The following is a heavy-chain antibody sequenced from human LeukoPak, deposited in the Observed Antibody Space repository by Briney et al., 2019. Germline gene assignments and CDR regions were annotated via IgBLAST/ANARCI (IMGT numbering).Heavy chain of an antibody. J-gene: IGHJ3*02. D-gene: IGHD4-17*01. CDR2: INPNSGGT. CDR3: ARVPGDYDAFDI. V-gene: IGHV1-2*06. Sequence: GASVKVSCEASGYTFTGYYMHWVRQAPGQGLEWMGRINPNSGGTNYAQKFQGRVTMTRDTSISTAYMELSRLRSDDTAVYYCARVPGDYDAFDIWGQGTMVTVSS. CDR1: GYTFTGYY.